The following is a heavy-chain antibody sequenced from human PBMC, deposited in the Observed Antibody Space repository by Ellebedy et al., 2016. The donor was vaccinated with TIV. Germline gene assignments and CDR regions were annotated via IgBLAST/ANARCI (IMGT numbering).Heavy chain of an antibody. CDR2: INQDGREK. V-gene: IGHV3-7*03. CDR1: GFTFSTYW. J-gene: IGHJ4*02. Sequence: GESLKISCAASGFTFSTYWMSWVRQAPGKGLQWVANINQDGREKYHADSVRGRFTISRDNAENSLYLQMNSLRVEDTAVYYCTSPRGVEASSAWGQGTLVTVSS. D-gene: IGHD3-10*01. CDR3: TSPRGVEASSA.